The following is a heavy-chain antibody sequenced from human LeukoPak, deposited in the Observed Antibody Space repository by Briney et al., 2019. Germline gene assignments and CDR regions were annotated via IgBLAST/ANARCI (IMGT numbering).Heavy chain of an antibody. V-gene: IGHV4-31*03. D-gene: IGHD2-2*01. CDR3: ARGGVVPAAIAFPGYGWFDP. CDR1: GGSISSGGYY. Sequence: TSETLSLTCTVSGGSISSGGYYWSWIRQHPGKGLEWIGYIYYSGSTYYNPSLKSRVTISVDTSKNQFSLKLSSVTAADTAVYYCARGGVVPAAIAFPGYGWFDPWGQGTLVTVSS. CDR2: IYYSGST. J-gene: IGHJ5*02.